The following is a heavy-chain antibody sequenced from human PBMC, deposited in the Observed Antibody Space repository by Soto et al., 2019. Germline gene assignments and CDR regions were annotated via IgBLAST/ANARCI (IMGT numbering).Heavy chain of an antibody. CDR1: GYTFTGYY. CDR3: ARAVTGGVDY. Sequence: QVQLVQSGAEVKKPGASVKVSCKASGYTFTGYYTHWVRQAPGQGLEWMGWINPNRGGTNYAQKFQGRVTMTRDTSIRTAYMERSRLRSDDTAVYYCARAVTGGVDYWGQGTLVTVSS. D-gene: IGHD4-17*01. CDR2: INPNRGGT. J-gene: IGHJ4*02. V-gene: IGHV1-2*02.